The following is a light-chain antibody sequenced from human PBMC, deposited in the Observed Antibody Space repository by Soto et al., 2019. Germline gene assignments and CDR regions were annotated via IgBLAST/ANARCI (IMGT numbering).Light chain of an antibody. Sequence: EFVLTQSPGTLSLSPGERATLSGRASQTVRNNYLAWYQQKPGQAPRLLIYDASSRATGIPDRFSGGGSGTDFTLTISRLEPEDFAVYYCQQYGSSGTFGQGTKVDIK. CDR3: QQYGSSGT. CDR1: QTVRNNY. V-gene: IGKV3-20*01. CDR2: DAS. J-gene: IGKJ1*01.